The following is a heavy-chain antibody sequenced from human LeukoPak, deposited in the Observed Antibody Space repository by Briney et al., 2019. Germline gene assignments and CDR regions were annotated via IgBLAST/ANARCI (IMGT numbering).Heavy chain of an antibody. D-gene: IGHD3-22*01. CDR2: ANGDGTST. J-gene: IGHJ4*02. Sequence: GGSLRLSCTASGFTFSTYWMHWVRQAPGKGLVWVSRANGDGTSTVYADSVKGRFTISRDNAKNTLYLQMNSLRAEDTAVYYCARDKSSGYWFIDYWGQGTLVTVSS. CDR1: GFTFSTYW. CDR3: ARDKSSGYWFIDY. V-gene: IGHV3-74*01.